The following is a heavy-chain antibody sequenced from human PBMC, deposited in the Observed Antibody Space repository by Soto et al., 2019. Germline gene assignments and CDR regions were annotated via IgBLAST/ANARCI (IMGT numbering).Heavy chain of an antibody. V-gene: IGHV4-34*01. CDR1: GGSFSGYY. J-gene: IGHJ4*02. D-gene: IGHD3-10*01. Sequence: QVQLQQWGAGLLKPSETLSLTCAVYGGSFSGYYWSWIRQPPGKGLEWIGEINHSGSTNYNPSLKSRVTISVDTSKNQFSLKLSSVTAADTGVYYCALTYYYGPGDYWGQGTLVTVSS. CDR2: INHSGST. CDR3: ALTYYYGPGDY.